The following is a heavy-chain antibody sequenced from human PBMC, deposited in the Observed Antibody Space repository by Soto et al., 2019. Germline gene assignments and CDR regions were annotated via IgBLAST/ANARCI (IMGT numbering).Heavy chain of an antibody. D-gene: IGHD4-17*01. J-gene: IGHJ4*02. CDR1: GFTFSSYS. CDR3: ARGLRDYGDFDS. V-gene: IGHV3-21*01. Sequence: PGVSLRLSCVSSGFTFSSYSMNWVRRSPTKGLEWVSSISGGGSFSFFPDSLKGRFTISRDNARNSVTLEMNNLRVEDTATYYCARGLRDYGDFDSWGQGAQVIVSS. CDR2: ISGGGSFS.